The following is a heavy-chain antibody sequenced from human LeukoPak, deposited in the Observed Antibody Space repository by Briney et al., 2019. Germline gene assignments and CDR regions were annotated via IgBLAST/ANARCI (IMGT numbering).Heavy chain of an antibody. V-gene: IGHV5-10-1*01. CDR3: AGNYYGSGSYPLC. CDR1: GYSLTRYW. Sequence: GESLVISCQGSGYSLTRYWISWVRQTPGKGLEWMGGIDPSYSYTHYSASFQGPVPISADNSISTAYLQWSSLKPSDTAMYYCAGNYYGSGSYPLCWGQGTLVTVSS. CDR2: IDPSYSYT. D-gene: IGHD3-10*01. J-gene: IGHJ4*02.